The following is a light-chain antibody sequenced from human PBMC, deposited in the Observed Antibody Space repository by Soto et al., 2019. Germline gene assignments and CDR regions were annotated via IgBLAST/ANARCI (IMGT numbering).Light chain of an antibody. Sequence: VMTQSPATLSVSPGERATLSCWASETVATNLAWYQQKPGQAPRLLISGASTRAAGISDRFRGSGSGTEFTLTIISLRSEDSASYYCQQYFEWPPMPFGQGTKVEI. CDR1: ETVATN. J-gene: IGKJ1*01. CDR2: GAS. CDR3: QQYFEWPPMP. V-gene: IGKV3-15*01.